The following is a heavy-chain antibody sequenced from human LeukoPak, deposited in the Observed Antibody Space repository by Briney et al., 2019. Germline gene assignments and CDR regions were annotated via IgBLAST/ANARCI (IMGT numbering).Heavy chain of an antibody. J-gene: IGHJ4*02. CDR3: VKEGDYGYYFDY. V-gene: IGHV3-64D*06. D-gene: IGHD3-16*01. CDR2: ISSNGGST. Sequence: GGSLRLSCSASGFTFSSYAMDWVRQAPGKGLEYVSTISSNGGSTYYADSVKGRFTISRDDSKNTLYLRMSSLRAEDTAVYYCVKEGDYGYYFDYWGREPWSPSPQ. CDR1: GFTFSSYA.